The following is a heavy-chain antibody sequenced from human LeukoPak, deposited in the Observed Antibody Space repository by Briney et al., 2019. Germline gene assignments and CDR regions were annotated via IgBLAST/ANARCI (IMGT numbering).Heavy chain of an antibody. CDR1: GFTFSSYA. CDR2: ISGSGGST. CDR3: AKGTIAVAGVDY. D-gene: IGHD6-19*01. J-gene: IGHJ4*02. Sequence: PGGSLRLSCAASGFTFSSYAMRWGGQAAGKGVEGGSAISGSGGSTYYADSVKGGFTISRENSKNRLYVQVNSLRAEHTAVYYYAKGTIAVAGVDYWGQGTLVTVSS. V-gene: IGHV3-23*01.